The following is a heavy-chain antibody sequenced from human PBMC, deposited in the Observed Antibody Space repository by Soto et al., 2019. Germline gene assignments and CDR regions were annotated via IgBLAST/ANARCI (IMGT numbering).Heavy chain of an antibody. D-gene: IGHD3-16*01. CDR1: GFTFGTYS. V-gene: IGHV3-30-3*01. CDR3: AREQFFGPNGE. Sequence: QVQLVESGGGVVQPGRSLRLSCAASGFTFGTYSMHWVRQAPGKGLAWVAVTSSDGGAKYYADSVEGRFTISRDNSQNTLYLHMNSLRPEDTAVYYCAREQFFGPNGEWGQGTPVTVSS. J-gene: IGHJ4*02. CDR2: TSSDGGAK.